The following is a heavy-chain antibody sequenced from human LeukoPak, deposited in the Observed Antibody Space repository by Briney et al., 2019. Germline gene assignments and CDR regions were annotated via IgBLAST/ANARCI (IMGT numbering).Heavy chain of an antibody. CDR1: GFTFSSYA. V-gene: IGHV3-23*01. Sequence: SGGSLRLSCAASGFTFSSYAMHWVRQAPGKGLEWVSGISWNSGSIGYADSVKGRFTISRDNSKNTLYLQMNSLRAEDTAVYYCAKGARIAAAGTVAYYYYMDVWGKGTTVTVSS. J-gene: IGHJ6*03. CDR3: AKGARIAAAGTVAYYYYMDV. D-gene: IGHD6-13*01. CDR2: ISWNSGSI.